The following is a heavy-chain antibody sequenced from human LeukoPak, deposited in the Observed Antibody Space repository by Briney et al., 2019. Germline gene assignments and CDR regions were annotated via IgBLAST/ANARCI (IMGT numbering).Heavy chain of an antibody. Sequence: GASVKVSCKASGYTFTSYAMHWVRQAPGQRLEWMGWINAGNGNTKHSQKFQGRVTITRDTSASTAYMELSSLRSEDTAVYYCARGANYDGRNGLGHWGQGTLVTVSS. CDR1: GYTFTSYA. J-gene: IGHJ4*02. CDR2: INAGNGNT. V-gene: IGHV1-3*01. D-gene: IGHD3-22*01. CDR3: ARGANYDGRNGLGH.